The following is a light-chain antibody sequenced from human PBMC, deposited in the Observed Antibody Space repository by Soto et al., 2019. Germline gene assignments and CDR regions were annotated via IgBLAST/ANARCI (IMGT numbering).Light chain of an antibody. J-gene: IGKJ1*01. V-gene: IGKV3-15*01. Sequence: EIVMTQSPATLSVSPGERATLSCRASQSVSSNLAWFQQKPGQAPRLLIYGASTRDTGIPARFSGSGSGTEFTLTISSLQSEDFAVYHCQQYNKWPPTFAQGTKV. CDR3: QQYNKWPPT. CDR2: GAS. CDR1: QSVSSN.